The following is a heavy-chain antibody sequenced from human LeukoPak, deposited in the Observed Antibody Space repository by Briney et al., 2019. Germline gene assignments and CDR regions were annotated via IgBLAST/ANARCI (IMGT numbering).Heavy chain of an antibody. CDR1: GFTFSNYA. CDR3: AKSFMSSVDY. D-gene: IGHD3-10*02. J-gene: IGHJ4*02. V-gene: IGHV3-23*01. CDR2: ISGSASST. Sequence: GGSLRLSCAASGFTFSNYAMSWVRQAPGKGLEWVSAISGSASSTYHADSVKGRFTISRDNSKNTLYLQMNSLRAEDTAVYYCAKSFMSSVDYWGQGTLVTVSS.